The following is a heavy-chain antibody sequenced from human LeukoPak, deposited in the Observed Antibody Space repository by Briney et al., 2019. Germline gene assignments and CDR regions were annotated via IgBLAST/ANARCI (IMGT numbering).Heavy chain of an antibody. CDR3: ARGVVYSSSGNWFDP. V-gene: IGHV4-38-2*02. J-gene: IGHJ5*02. CDR1: GYSISSGYY. CDR2: INHSGST. D-gene: IGHD6-13*01. Sequence: SETLSLTCTVSGYSISSGYYWGWIRQPPGKGLEWIGEINHSGSTNYNPSLKSRVTISVDTSKNQFSLKLSSVTAADTAVYYCARGVVYSSSGNWFDPWGQGTLVTVSS.